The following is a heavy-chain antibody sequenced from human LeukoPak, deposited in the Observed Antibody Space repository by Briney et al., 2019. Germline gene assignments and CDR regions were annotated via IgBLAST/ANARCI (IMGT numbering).Heavy chain of an antibody. J-gene: IGHJ3*02. V-gene: IGHV4-59*01. CDR1: GDSISPYS. CDR2: TYYTGST. CDR3: ARTTRRGVGDI. Sequence: SETLSLTCTVSGDSISPYSWSWIRQPPGQGLEWIGYTYYTGSTNYNPSLKSRVTISLDTSKNQFSLRLTSVTAADTAIYYCARTTRRGVGDIWGQGTMITVSS. D-gene: IGHD3-10*01.